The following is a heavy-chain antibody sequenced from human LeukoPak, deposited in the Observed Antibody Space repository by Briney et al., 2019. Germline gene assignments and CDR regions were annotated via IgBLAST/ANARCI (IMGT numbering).Heavy chain of an antibody. CDR2: ISHDGSNK. CDR3: ARDTLPVLLWFELDY. Sequence: PGGSLRLSCAASGFTFRNYPLHWVRQAPGKGLEWVAGISHDGSNKYYADSVRGRATISRDNSKNTLYLHMNSLRGEDTAVYYCARDTLPVLLWFELDYWGQGALVTVSS. CDR1: GFTFRNYP. D-gene: IGHD3-10*01. J-gene: IGHJ4*02. V-gene: IGHV3-30*04.